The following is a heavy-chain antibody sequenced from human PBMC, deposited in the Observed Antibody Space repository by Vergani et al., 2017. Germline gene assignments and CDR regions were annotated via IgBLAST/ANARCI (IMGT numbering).Heavy chain of an antibody. CDR3: ARDAGGGVVVITDAFDI. D-gene: IGHD3-22*01. CDR2: ISSSSSYI. Sequence: EVQLVESGGGLVKPGGSLRLSCAASGFTFSSNYMSWVRQAPGKGLEWVSSISSSSSYIYYTDSVKGRFTIARDNAKNSLYLQMNSLRAEDTAVYYCARDAGGGVVVITDAFDIWGQGTMVTVSS. V-gene: IGHV3-21*01. CDR1: GFTFSSNY. J-gene: IGHJ3*02.